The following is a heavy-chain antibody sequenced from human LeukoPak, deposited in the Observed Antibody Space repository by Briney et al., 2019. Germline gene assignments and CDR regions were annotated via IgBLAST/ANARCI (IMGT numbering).Heavy chain of an antibody. CDR2: INPSGTGT. Sequence: GASVKVSCKASGYTFTSYGISWVRQAPGQGLEWMGVINPSGTGTNYAQKFQGRVTMTRDTSTSTVYMELSSLRSEDTAVYYCAREEEGGTFDYWGQGTLVTVSS. CDR1: GYTFTSYG. V-gene: IGHV1-46*01. CDR3: AREEEGGTFDY. J-gene: IGHJ4*02. D-gene: IGHD3-16*01.